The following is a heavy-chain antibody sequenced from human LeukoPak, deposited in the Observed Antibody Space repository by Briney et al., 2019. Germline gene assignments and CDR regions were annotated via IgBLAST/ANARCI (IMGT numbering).Heavy chain of an antibody. V-gene: IGHV4-34*01. D-gene: IGHD3-10*01. CDR3: ARGKIGGGGNNWFDP. CDR2: INHSGST. J-gene: IGHJ5*02. Sequence: PSETLSLTCVVYGGSFSGYYWSWIRQPPGKGLEWIGEINHSGSTNYNPSLQSRVTLSLDTSKNQFSLKLSSVTAAATAVYYCARGKIGGGGNNWFDPWGQGTLVTVSS. CDR1: GGSFSGYY.